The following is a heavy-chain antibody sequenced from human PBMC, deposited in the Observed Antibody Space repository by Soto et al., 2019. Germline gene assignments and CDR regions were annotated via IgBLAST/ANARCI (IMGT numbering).Heavy chain of an antibody. CDR3: ETVVYYYDSSGYYS. D-gene: IGHD3-22*01. Sequence: ASVKVSCKVSGDTLTELSMHWVRQAPGKGLEWMGGFDPEDGETIYAQKFQGRVTMTEDTSTDTAYMELSSLRSEDTAVYYCETVVYYYDSSGYYSWGQGTLVTVSS. CDR2: FDPEDGET. CDR1: GDTLTELS. J-gene: IGHJ4*02. V-gene: IGHV1-24*01.